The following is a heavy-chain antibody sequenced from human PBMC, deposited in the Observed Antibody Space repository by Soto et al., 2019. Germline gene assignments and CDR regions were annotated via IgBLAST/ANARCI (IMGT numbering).Heavy chain of an antibody. CDR1: GYSFTSYW. CDR3: ARHDGRLYHYYYYYGMDV. Sequence: GESLKISCKGSGYSFTSYWIGWVRQMPGKGLEWMGSIYPGDSDTRYSPSFQGQVTISADKSISTAYLQWISLKASDTAMYYCARHDGRLYHYYYYYGMDVWGQGTTVTVSS. J-gene: IGHJ6*02. D-gene: IGHD2-15*01. V-gene: IGHV5-51*01. CDR2: IYPGDSDT.